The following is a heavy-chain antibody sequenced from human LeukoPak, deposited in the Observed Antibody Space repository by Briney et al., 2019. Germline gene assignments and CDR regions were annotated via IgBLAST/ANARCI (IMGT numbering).Heavy chain of an antibody. J-gene: IGHJ4*02. CDR2: IYYSGST. Sequence: SETLSLTCTVSGGSISSYYWSWIRQPPGKGLEWIGYIYYSGSTNYNPSLKSRVTISVDTSKNQFSLKLSSVPAADTAVYYCARHDGLQPEYDYWGQGTLVTVSS. V-gene: IGHV4-59*08. CDR3: ARHDGLQPEYDY. D-gene: IGHD5-24*01. CDR1: GGSISSYY.